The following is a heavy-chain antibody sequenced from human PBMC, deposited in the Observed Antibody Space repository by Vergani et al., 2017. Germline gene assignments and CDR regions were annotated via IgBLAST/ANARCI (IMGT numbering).Heavy chain of an antibody. D-gene: IGHD3-3*01. CDR1: GGSISSGSYY. V-gene: IGHV4-61*02. CDR2: IYTSGST. CDR3: ARYRGGYYDDAFDI. J-gene: IGHJ3*02. Sequence: QVQLQESGPGLVKPSQTLSLTCTVSGGSISSGSYYWSWIRQPAGKGLEWIGRIYTSGSTNYNPSLKSRVTISVDTSKNQFSLKLSSVTAADTAVYYCARYRGGYYDDAFDIWGQGTMVTVSS.